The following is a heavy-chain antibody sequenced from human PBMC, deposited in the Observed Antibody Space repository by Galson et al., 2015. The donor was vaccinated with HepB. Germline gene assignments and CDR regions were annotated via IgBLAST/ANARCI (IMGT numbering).Heavy chain of an antibody. CDR2: IKSDGSST. V-gene: IGHV3-74*01. J-gene: IGHJ6*02. D-gene: IGHD3-9*01. CDR1: GFTFSSYW. CDR3: ARAWAAREYLRYFDWSGGGMDV. Sequence: LRLSCAASGFTFSSYWMHWVRQAPGKGLVWVSRIKSDGSSTSYADSVKGRFTISRDNAKNTLYLQMNSLRAEDTAVYYCARAWAAREYLRYFDWSGGGMDVWGQGTTVTVSS.